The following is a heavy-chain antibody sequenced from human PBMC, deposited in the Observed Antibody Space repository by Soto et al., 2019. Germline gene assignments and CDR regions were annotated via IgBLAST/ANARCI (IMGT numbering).Heavy chain of an antibody. CDR2: INHSGST. V-gene: IGHV4-34*01. J-gene: IGHJ4*02. Sequence: SETLSLTCAVCGGSFSGYYWSWIRQPPGKGLEWIGEINHSGSTDYNPSLKSRVTISVDTSKNQFSLKLSSVTAADTAVYYCARGDKGLRLGELSTFDYWGQGTLVTVSS. CDR1: GGSFSGYY. D-gene: IGHD3-16*02. CDR3: ARGDKGLRLGELSTFDY.